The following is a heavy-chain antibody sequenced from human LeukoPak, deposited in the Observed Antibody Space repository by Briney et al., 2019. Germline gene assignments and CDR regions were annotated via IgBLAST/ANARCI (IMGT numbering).Heavy chain of an antibody. Sequence: VASVTVSCTASGYTFTSYDINWVRQATGQGLEWMGWMNPNSGNTGYAQKFQGRVTMTRNTSISTAYMELSSLRSEDTAVYYCARGKGYGGNSGDYWGQGTLVTVSS. D-gene: IGHD4-23*01. CDR1: GYTFTSYD. V-gene: IGHV1-8*01. CDR3: ARGKGYGGNSGDY. J-gene: IGHJ4*02. CDR2: MNPNSGNT.